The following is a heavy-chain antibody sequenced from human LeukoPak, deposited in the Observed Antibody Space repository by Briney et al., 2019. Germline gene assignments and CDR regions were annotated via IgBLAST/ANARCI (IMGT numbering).Heavy chain of an antibody. CDR2: IWYDGSNK. CDR1: GLTFSSYG. J-gene: IGHJ4*02. D-gene: IGHD1-26*01. V-gene: IGHV3-33*01. CDR3: AREVACGSARPFDY. Sequence: GRSLRLSCAASGLTFSSYGMHWVRQAPGKGLEWVAVIWYDGSNKYYAASVKGRFTISRDNSKNTLYLQMISLRAEDTAVYYCAREVACGSARPFDYWGQGTLVTVSS.